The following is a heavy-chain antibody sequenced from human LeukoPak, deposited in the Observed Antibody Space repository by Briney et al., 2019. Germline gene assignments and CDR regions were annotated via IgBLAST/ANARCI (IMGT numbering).Heavy chain of an antibody. CDR3: AREDINPFYYYMDV. V-gene: IGHV3-21*01. Sequence: GGSLRLSCAASGFTFNSSTMTWVRQAPGKGLEWDSSISSSNNYIFYTDSVTGRFTISRDNAKNSLYLQMNSLRAEDTAVYYCAREDINPFYYYMDVWGKGTTVTVSS. J-gene: IGHJ6*03. CDR2: ISSSNNYI. CDR1: GFTFNSST.